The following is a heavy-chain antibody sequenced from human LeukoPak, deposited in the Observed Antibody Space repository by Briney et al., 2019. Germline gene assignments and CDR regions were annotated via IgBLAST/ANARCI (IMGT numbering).Heavy chain of an antibody. CDR2: INPNSGGT. CDR3: ALGNGAAAFYAFDI. J-gene: IGHJ3*02. Sequence: ASVKVSCTASGYTFTGYYMHWVRQAPGQGLEWMGWINPNSGGTNYAQKFQGRVTMTRDASISTAYMELSRLRSDDTAVYYCALGNGAAAFYAFDIWGQGTMVTVSS. D-gene: IGHD6-13*01. CDR1: GYTFTGYY. V-gene: IGHV1-2*02.